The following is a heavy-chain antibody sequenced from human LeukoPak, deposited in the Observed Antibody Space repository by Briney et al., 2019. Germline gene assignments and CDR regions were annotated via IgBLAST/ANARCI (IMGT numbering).Heavy chain of an antibody. V-gene: IGHV3-21*04. CDR2: INSSSGYI. Sequence: GGSLRLSCVASGFTFSNYAMSWVRQAPGKGLEWVSSINSSSGYIYYADSVKGRFTISRDNAKNSLYLQMNSLRAGDTAVYYCARDFGFTMVRNFDYWGQGTLVTVSS. D-gene: IGHD3-10*01. J-gene: IGHJ4*02. CDR3: ARDFGFTMVRNFDY. CDR1: GFTFSNYA.